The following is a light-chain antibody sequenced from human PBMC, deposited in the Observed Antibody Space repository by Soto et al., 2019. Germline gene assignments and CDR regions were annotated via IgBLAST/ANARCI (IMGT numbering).Light chain of an antibody. V-gene: IGKV4-1*01. Sequence: DIVMTQSPDSLAVSLGERATINCKSSQSVLYSSNNKNYLAWYQQKPGQPPKLLISWASTRESGVPDRVSGSGSGTYFTLTISSLQAEDVAVYFGQQYYNTPLTFGGGTKVESK. CDR3: QQYYNTPLT. CDR1: QSVLYSSNNKNY. J-gene: IGKJ4*01. CDR2: WAS.